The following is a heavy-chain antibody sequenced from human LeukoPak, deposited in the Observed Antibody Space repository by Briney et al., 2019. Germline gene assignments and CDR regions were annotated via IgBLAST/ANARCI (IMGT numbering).Heavy chain of an antibody. J-gene: IGHJ3*02. V-gene: IGHV4-59*08. Sequence: SETLSLTCTVSGGSISSYYGSWIRQPPGKGLEWIGYIYYGGSSNYNPSLKGRVTISVGKSKNQSPLQLSSVTAADTAVYYCASKKPDYDNSGYYLADAFDIWGQGTMVTVSS. CDR3: ASKKPDYDNSGYYLADAFDI. CDR2: IYYGGSS. CDR1: GGSISSYY. D-gene: IGHD3-22*01.